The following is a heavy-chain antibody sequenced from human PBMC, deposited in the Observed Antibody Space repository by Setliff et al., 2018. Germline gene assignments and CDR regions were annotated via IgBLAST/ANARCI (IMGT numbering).Heavy chain of an antibody. Sequence: PSETLSLTCTVSGGSIGSSFWNWIRQSPGKGLEWIGYRSARGDTNSNPSLRSRLSMSVDTSKGHFSLKLTSVTAADTAVYYCARPHGGDYAFDIWGQGRMVTVSS. CDR1: GGSIGSSF. D-gene: IGHD3-16*01. CDR2: RSARGDT. V-gene: IGHV4-59*01. J-gene: IGHJ3*02. CDR3: ARPHGGDYAFDI.